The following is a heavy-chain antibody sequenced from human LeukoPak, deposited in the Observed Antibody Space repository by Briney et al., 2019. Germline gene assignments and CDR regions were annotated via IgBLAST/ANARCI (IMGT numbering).Heavy chain of an antibody. J-gene: IGHJ5*02. V-gene: IGHV4-31*03. D-gene: IGHD2-2*01. CDR1: GGSISSGGYY. Sequence: SETLSLTCTVSGGSISSGGYYWSWIRQHPGKGLEWIGYIYYSGSTYYNPSLKSRVTISVDTSKNQFSLKLSSVTAADTAVYYCAREVVVPAAIGLDPWGQGTLVTVSS. CDR2: IYYSGST. CDR3: AREVVVPAAIGLDP.